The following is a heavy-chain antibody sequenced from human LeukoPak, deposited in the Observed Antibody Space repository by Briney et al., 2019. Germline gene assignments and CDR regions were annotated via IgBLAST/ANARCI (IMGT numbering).Heavy chain of an antibody. CDR1: GGTFSSYA. D-gene: IGHD5-12*01. CDR3: TRDLGQWLLQGIFFDY. Sequence: SVKVSCKASGGTFSSYAISWVRQAPGQGLEWMGRIIPILGIANYAQKFQGRVTITADTSTSTAYMELRSLRSDDTAVYYCTRDLGQWLLQGIFFDYWGQGTLVTVSS. J-gene: IGHJ4*02. CDR2: IIPILGIA. V-gene: IGHV1-69*04.